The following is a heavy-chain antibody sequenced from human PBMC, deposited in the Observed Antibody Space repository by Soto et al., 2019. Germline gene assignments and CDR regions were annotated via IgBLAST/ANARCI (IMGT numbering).Heavy chain of an antibody. CDR1: GYDFISYG. CDR2: IRPYSDDT. J-gene: IGHJ6*02. CDR3: ARGGYYDSSGSRNYHYYGMNV. V-gene: IGHV1-18*01. Sequence: QAQLVQSGAEVKKPGASVKVSCKASGYDFISYGITWVRQAHGQGLEWLGWIRPYSDDTKYAQKLQGRVTVTMDRSSRTVYMDLRSLRSNDTAIYYCARGGYYDSSGSRNYHYYGMNVWGQGTTVTVSS. D-gene: IGHD3-22*01.